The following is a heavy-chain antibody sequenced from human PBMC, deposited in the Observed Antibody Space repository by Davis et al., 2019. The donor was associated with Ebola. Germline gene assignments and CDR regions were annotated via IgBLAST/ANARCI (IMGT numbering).Heavy chain of an antibody. V-gene: IGHV4-30-2*01. Sequence: SCTVFGGSISSGGYSWSWLRPTPGKGLAWIVYIFHGGTTDYNPSLKSRVAMSVDTSKTQFSLKFSSLPAADTAFYYCAIVSIYTNYSYFDYCGQCPLVTVS. CDR3: AIVSIYTNYSYFDY. CDR1: GGSISSGGYS. D-gene: IGHD4-11*01. J-gene: IGHJ4*02. CDR2: IFHGGTT.